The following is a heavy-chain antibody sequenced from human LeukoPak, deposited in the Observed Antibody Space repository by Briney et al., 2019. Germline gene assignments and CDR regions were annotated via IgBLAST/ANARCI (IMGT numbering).Heavy chain of an antibody. V-gene: IGHV3-11*04. CDR3: ARVKQQLVRLLGRDTTYYYYYYMDV. D-gene: IGHD6-13*01. J-gene: IGHJ6*03. CDR2: ISSSGSAI. CDR1: GFTFSDYY. Sequence: MSGGSLRLSCAASGFTFSDYYMSWIRQAPGKGLEWVSYISSSGSAIYYADSVKGRFTISRDNAKNSLYLQMNSLRAEDTAVYFCARVKQQLVRLLGRDTTYYYYYYMDVWGKGTTVTVSS.